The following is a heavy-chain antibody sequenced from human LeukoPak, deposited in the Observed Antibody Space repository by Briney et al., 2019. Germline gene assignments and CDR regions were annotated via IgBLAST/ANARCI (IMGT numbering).Heavy chain of an antibody. V-gene: IGHV3-20*04. J-gene: IGHJ4*02. CDR3: ARGRVRYSSGWYRDY. CDR1: GFTFDDYG. CDR2: INWNGGST. D-gene: IGHD6-19*01. Sequence: GGSLRLSCAASGFTFDDYGMSWVRQAPGKGLEWVSGINWNGGSTGYADSVKGRFTISRDNAKNSLYLQMNSLRAEDTALYYCARGRVRYSSGWYRDYWGQGTLVTVSS.